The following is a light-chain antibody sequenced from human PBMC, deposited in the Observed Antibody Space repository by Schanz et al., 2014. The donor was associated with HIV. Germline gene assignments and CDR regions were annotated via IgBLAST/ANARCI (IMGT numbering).Light chain of an antibody. CDR3: QQYNNWPFT. J-gene: IGKJ5*01. Sequence: EIVLTQSPGTLSLSPGERATLSCRASQSVTSRYLVWYKQKHGQAPRLLIFDASIRATGFPARFSGSGSGTEFTLTISSLQSEDFAVYYCQQYNNWPFTFGQGTRLEIK. CDR2: DAS. CDR1: QSVTSRY. V-gene: IGKV3-15*01.